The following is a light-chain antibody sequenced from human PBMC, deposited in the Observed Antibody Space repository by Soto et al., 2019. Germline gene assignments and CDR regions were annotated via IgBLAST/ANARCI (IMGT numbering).Light chain of an antibody. J-gene: IGLJ2*01. Sequence: QSVLTQPPSVSGAPGQRGTISCTGSSSNIGAGYDVHWYQQLPGTAPKLLISGNSNRPSGVPDRFSGSKSGTSASLAITGLQAEDEADYYCQSYDSSLSGSKVVFGGGTKLTVL. V-gene: IGLV1-40*01. CDR2: GNS. CDR1: SSNIGAGYD. CDR3: QSYDSSLSGSKVV.